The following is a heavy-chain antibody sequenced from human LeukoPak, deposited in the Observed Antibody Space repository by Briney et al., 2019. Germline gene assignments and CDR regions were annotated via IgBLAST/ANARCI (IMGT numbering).Heavy chain of an antibody. V-gene: IGHV1-69*13. D-gene: IGHD2-15*01. CDR2: IIPIFGTA. CDR1: GGTFSSYA. CDR3: AREEVAATIDPSWFDP. J-gene: IGHJ5*02. Sequence: SVKVSCKASGGTFSSYAISWVRQAPGQGLEWMGGIIPIFGTANYAQKFQGRVTITADESTSTAYMELSSLRSEDTAVYYCAREEVAATIDPSWFDPWGQGTLVTVSS.